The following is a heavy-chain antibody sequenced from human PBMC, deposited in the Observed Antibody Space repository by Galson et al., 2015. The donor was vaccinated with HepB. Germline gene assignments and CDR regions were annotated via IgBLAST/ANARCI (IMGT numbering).Heavy chain of an antibody. J-gene: IGHJ4*02. CDR2: IKSKTDGGTT. CDR1: GFTFSNAW. D-gene: IGHD3-3*01. CDR3: TTDLYYDFWSGYYDY. Sequence: SLRLSCAASGFTFSNAWMSWVRQAPGKGLEWVGRIKSKTDGGTTDYAAPVNCRFTISRDDSNNTLYRQMNSLKTEETAVYYCTTDLYYDFWSGYYDYWGQGTLVTVSS. V-gene: IGHV3-15*01.